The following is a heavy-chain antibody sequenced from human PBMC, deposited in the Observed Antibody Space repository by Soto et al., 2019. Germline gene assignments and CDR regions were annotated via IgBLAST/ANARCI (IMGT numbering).Heavy chain of an antibody. CDR3: ARSDRDYGGNLPPGY. D-gene: IGHD4-17*01. V-gene: IGHV4-61*01. CDR2: IYYSGST. J-gene: IGHJ4*02. CDR1: GGSVSSGSYY. Sequence: QVQLQESGPGLVKPSETLSLTCTVSGGSVSSGSYYWSWIRQPPGKGLEWIGYIYYSGSTNYNPSRKSRVTISVDTSRNQFSLELRSVTAADTAVYYCARSDRDYGGNLPPGYWGQGTLVTVSS.